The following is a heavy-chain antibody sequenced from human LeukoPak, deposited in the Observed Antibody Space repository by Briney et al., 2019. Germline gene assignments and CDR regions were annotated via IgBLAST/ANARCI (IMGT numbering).Heavy chain of an antibody. CDR1: GFTFSSYE. CDR2: ISSSGSTI. CDR3: AREDNYYDSRGAFDI. J-gene: IGHJ3*02. V-gene: IGHV3-48*03. D-gene: IGHD3-22*01. Sequence: PGGSLRLSCAASGFTFSSYEMNWVRQAPGKGLEWVSYISSSGSTIYYADSVKGRFTISRDNAKNSLYLQMNSLRAEDTAVYYCAREDNYYDSRGAFDIWGQGTMVTVSS.